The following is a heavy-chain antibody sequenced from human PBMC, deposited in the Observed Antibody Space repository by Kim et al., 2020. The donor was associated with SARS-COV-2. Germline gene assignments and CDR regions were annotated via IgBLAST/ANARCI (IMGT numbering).Heavy chain of an antibody. CDR1: GYNFITYW. CDR2: IYPRDSDT. CDR3: VRVETYSASSVDY. Sequence: GESLKISCKGSGYNFITYWIGWVRQMPGKGLEWMGIIYPRDSDTRYSPSFQGQVTISADKSISTAYLQWSTLKASDTAIYYCVRVETYSASSVDYWGQGTLVTVSS. V-gene: IGHV5-51*01. J-gene: IGHJ4*01. D-gene: IGHD6-6*01.